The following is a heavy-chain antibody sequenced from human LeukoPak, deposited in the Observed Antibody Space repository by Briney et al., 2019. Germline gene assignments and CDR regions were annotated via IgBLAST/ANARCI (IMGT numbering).Heavy chain of an antibody. Sequence: VKPSETPSPTRTVSGGSLSSNNYYWGWVRQPPGKGLGSIGTMYYSGDTYYNPSLKSRVTISGDTSKSQFSLNLRSVTAADTAVYYCARIVVRGSGTYYRYYYYYMDVWGKGTTVTVSS. CDR3: ARIVVRGSGTYYRYYYYYMDV. CDR1: GGSLSSNNYY. D-gene: IGHD3-10*01. V-gene: IGHV4-39*01. J-gene: IGHJ6*03. CDR2: MYYSGDT.